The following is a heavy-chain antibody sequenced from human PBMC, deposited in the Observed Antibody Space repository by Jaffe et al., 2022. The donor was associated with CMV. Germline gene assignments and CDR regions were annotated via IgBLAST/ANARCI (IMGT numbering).Heavy chain of an antibody. D-gene: IGHD3-9*01. CDR2: IYYSGST. CDR1: GGSISSYY. CDR3: ARENPNAHTYYDILTGYYSYFDY. V-gene: IGHV4-59*01. Sequence: QVQLQESGPGLVKPSETLSLTCTVSGGSISSYYWSWIRQPPGKGLEWIGYIYYSGSTNYNPSLKSRVTISVDTSKNQFSLKLSSVTAADTAVYYCARENPNAHTYYDILTGYYSYFDYWGQGTLVTVSS. J-gene: IGHJ4*02.